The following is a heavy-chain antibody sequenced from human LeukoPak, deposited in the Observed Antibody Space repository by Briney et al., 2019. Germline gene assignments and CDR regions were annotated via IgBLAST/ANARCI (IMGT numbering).Heavy chain of an antibody. CDR2: IYPGDSDT. J-gene: IGHJ4*02. V-gene: IGHV5-51*01. Sequence: GESLKISCKGSGYNFASYWIGWVRQMPEKGLEWMGIIYPGDSDTRYSPSFQGQVTTSADKSISTAYLQWSSLKASDTAMYYCARQISSSSDYWGQGTLVTVSS. CDR3: ARQISSSSDY. D-gene: IGHD6-6*01. CDR1: GYNFASYW.